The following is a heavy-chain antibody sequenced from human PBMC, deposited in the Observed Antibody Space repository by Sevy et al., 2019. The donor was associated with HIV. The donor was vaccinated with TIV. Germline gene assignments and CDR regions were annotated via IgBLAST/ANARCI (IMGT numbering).Heavy chain of an antibody. CDR2: ISYDGNDK. V-gene: IGHV3-30*04. CDR3: ARDQQITIVGEITDYYFYYGMDV. J-gene: IGHJ6*02. CDR1: GFTFSRFA. D-gene: IGHD3-3*01. Sequence: GGSLRLSCAVSGFTFSRFAMHWVRQAPGKGLEWVAVISYDGNDKHYAESVKGRFTISRDHSKNTLHLEMNSLRAEDTAVYYCARDQQITIVGEITDYYFYYGMDVWGQGTTVTVSS.